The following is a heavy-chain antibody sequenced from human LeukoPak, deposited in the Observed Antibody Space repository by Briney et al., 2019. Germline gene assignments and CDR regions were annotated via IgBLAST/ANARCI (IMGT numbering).Heavy chain of an antibody. CDR1: GFTLSSYA. V-gene: IGHV3-23*01. J-gene: IGHJ4*02. Sequence: PGGPLRLSCAAAGFTLSSYAMNWVRQTPGEVLEWVSGMSASGGTTYADSVKGRFTISRDTSKNTLYLQMDALRAEDTAIYFCAKEIGRDDYNRCDYWGQGTPVTVAS. CDR3: AKEIGRDDYNRCDY. D-gene: IGHD5-24*01. CDR2: MSASGGTT.